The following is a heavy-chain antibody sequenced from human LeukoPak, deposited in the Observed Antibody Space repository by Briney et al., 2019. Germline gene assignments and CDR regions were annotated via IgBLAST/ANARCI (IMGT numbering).Heavy chain of an antibody. J-gene: IGHJ4*02. V-gene: IGHV1-2*06. CDR2: INPSSGGI. CDR1: GYTFTGYY. CDR3: ARGPSGSDY. Sequence: ASVEVSCKVSGYTFTGYYLHWVRQAPGQGLEWMGRINPSSGGINYAQKFQGRVTMTRDTSINTAYMDLSSLRSDDTAVYYCARGPSGSDYWGQGTLVIVSS. D-gene: IGHD3-10*01.